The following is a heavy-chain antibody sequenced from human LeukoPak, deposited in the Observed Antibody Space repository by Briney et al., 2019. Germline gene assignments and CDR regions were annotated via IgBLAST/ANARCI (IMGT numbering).Heavy chain of an antibody. J-gene: IGHJ4*02. V-gene: IGHV1-69*05. CDR2: IIPIFGTA. Sequence: ASVKVSCKASGGTFSSYAISWVRQAPGQGLEWMGRIIPIFGTANYAQKFQGRVTITTDESTSTAYMELSSLRSEDTAVYYCARDGQRSPRDFWSGYHDCWGQGTLVTVSS. CDR3: ARDGQRSPRDFWSGYHDC. D-gene: IGHD3-3*01. CDR1: GGTFSSYA.